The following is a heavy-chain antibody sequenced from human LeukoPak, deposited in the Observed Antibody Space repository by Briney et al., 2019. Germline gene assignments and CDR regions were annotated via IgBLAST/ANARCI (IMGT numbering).Heavy chain of an antibody. CDR3: ASSLPLRLGELSPIDY. CDR1: GFTFSSYA. J-gene: IGHJ4*02. CDR2: ISGSGGST. D-gene: IGHD3-16*02. Sequence: PGGSLRLSCAASGFTFSSYAMSWVRQAPGKGLEWVSAISGSGGSTYYADSVKGRFTISRDNSKNTLYLQMNSLRAEDTAVYYCASSLPLRLGELSPIDYWGQGTLVTVSS. V-gene: IGHV3-23*01.